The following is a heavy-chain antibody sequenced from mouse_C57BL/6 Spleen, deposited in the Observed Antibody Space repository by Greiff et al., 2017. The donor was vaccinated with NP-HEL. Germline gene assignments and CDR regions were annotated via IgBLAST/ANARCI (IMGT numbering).Heavy chain of an antibody. J-gene: IGHJ1*03. V-gene: IGHV5-9-1*02. CDR3: TRDLLITTVVAPLPWYFDV. D-gene: IGHD1-1*01. CDR1: GFTFSSYA. CDR2: ISSGGDYI. Sequence: EVQLVESGEGLVKPGGSLKLSCAASGFTFSSYAMSWVRQTPEKRLEWVAYISSGGDYIYYADTVKGRFTISRDNARNTLYLQMSSLKSEDTAMYYCTRDLLITTVVAPLPWYFDVWGTGTTVTVSS.